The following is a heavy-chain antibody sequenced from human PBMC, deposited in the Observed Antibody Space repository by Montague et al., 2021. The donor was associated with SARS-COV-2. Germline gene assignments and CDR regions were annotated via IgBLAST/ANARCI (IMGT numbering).Heavy chain of an antibody. CDR3: ARRGYYGSVGYHWHLDL. CDR2: ISSHGKT. Sequence: SETLSLTCTVSGGSINDHSRSWIRQSPGKGLEWIGYISSHGKTNYNPSLQSRVTLLADASRNEFSLKLDSVTAADTAVYFCARRGYYGSVGYHWHLDLWGRGMLVTVSS. J-gene: IGHJ2*01. D-gene: IGHD2-15*01. CDR1: GGSINDHS. V-gene: IGHV4-4*09.